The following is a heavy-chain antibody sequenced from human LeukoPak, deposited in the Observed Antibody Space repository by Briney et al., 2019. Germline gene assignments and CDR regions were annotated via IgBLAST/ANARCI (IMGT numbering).Heavy chain of an antibody. CDR3: AKADPLSDYGDYPYYFDY. V-gene: IGHV3-23*01. Sequence: QTGGSLRLSCAASGFTFSSYAMSWVRQVPGKGLEWVSAISGSGGSTYYADSVKGRFTISRDNSKNTLYLQMNSLRAEDTAVYYCAKADPLSDYGDYPYYFDYWGQGTLVTVSS. J-gene: IGHJ4*02. D-gene: IGHD4-17*01. CDR2: ISGSGGST. CDR1: GFTFSSYA.